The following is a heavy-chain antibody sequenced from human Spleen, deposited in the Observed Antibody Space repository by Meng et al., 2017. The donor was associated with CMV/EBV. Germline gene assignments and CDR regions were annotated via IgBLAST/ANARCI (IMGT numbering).Heavy chain of an antibody. Sequence: GGSLRLSCAASGFTFSSYAMSWVRQAPGKGLEWVSAISGSGGSTYYADSVKGRFTISRDNSKNTLYLQMNSLRGDDTAVYYCANGGSYPNYYVMDVWGQGTTVTVSS. J-gene: IGHJ6*02. V-gene: IGHV3-23*01. CDR2: ISGSGGST. CDR3: ANGGSYPNYYVMDV. CDR1: GFTFSSYA. D-gene: IGHD3-16*02.